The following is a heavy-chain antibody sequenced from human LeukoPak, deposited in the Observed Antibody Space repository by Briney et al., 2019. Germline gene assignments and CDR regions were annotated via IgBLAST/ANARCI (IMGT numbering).Heavy chain of an antibody. Sequence: GGSLRLSCAASGFTFSGSAMHWVRQASGKGLEWVGRIRSKANSYATAYAASVKGRFTISRDDSKNTAYLQMNNLKTEDTAVYYCTRHRKPEYNFDYWGQGTLVTVSS. J-gene: IGHJ4*02. CDR3: TRHRKPEYNFDY. CDR1: GFTFSGSA. D-gene: IGHD6-6*01. V-gene: IGHV3-73*01. CDR2: IRSKANSYAT.